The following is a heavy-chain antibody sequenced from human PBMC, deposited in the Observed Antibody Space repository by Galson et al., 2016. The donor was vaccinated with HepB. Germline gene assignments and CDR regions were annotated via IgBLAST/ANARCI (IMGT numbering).Heavy chain of an antibody. CDR3: ARADSYHSSAYFY. CDR2: TYYRSKWYN. D-gene: IGHD3-22*01. Sequence: CAISGDSVSSNRAAWNWIRQSPSRGLEWLGRTYYRSKWYNDYAMSVKSRIAINPDTSKNQFSLQLNSVTPEDTEVYYCARADSYHSSAYFYWGQGTLVTVSS. J-gene: IGHJ4*01. V-gene: IGHV6-1*01. CDR1: GDSVSSNRAA.